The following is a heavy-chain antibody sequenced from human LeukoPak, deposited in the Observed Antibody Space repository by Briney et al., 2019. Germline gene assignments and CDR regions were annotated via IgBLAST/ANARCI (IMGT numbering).Heavy chain of an antibody. CDR1: GGTFSSYA. J-gene: IGHJ4*02. CDR3: ARAPNWNYGFDY. V-gene: IGHV1-69*05. Sequence: GSSVKVSCKASGGTFSSYAISWVRQAPGQGLEWMGGIIPIFGTANYAQEFQGRVTITTDESTSTAYMELSSLRSEDTAVYYCARAPNWNYGFDYWGQGTLVTVSS. CDR2: IIPIFGTA. D-gene: IGHD1-7*01.